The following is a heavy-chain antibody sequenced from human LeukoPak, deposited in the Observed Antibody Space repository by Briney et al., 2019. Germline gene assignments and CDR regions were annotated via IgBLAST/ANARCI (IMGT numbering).Heavy chain of an antibody. CDR2: ISASGGRT. D-gene: IGHD3-10*01. CDR3: AKQITLGVASAFDY. Sequence: GGSLRLSCAASGFTFNSYAMSWVRQAPGKGLEWVSDISASGGRTYYADAVKCRFTISRDNSKNTLYLQMNSLRSEVTAVYYCAKQITLGVASAFDYWGQGNLFTVSS. CDR1: GFTFNSYA. V-gene: IGHV3-23*01. J-gene: IGHJ4*02.